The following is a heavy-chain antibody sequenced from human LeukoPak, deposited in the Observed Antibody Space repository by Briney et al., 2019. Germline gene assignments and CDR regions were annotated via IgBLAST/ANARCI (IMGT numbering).Heavy chain of an antibody. J-gene: IGHJ4*02. Sequence: ASVKVSCKASGYTFTSCDLNWVRQATGQGLEWMGWVSPNSGNTGYAQKFQGRVTMTRDTSISTVYMELSSLRSEDTAVYYCARGVGYCSGGNCYGVGSSDYWGQGTLVTVSS. CDR1: GYTFTSCD. D-gene: IGHD2-15*01. V-gene: IGHV1-8*01. CDR3: ARGVGYCSGGNCYGVGSSDY. CDR2: VSPNSGNT.